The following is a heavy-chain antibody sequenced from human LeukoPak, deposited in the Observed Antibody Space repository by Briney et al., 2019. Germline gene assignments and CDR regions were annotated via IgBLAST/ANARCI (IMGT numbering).Heavy chain of an antibody. D-gene: IGHD3-10*01. CDR3: AKCKNYYGSGSYPDPLDY. V-gene: IGHV3-30*02. CDR1: GFTFSSYG. J-gene: IGHJ4*02. CDR2: IRYDGSNK. Sequence: GGSLRLYCAASGFTFSSYGMHWVRQAPGKGLEWVAFIRYDGSNKYYADSVKGRFTMSRDNSKNTLYLQMNSLRAEDTAVYYCAKCKNYYGSGSYPDPLDYWGQGTLVTVSS.